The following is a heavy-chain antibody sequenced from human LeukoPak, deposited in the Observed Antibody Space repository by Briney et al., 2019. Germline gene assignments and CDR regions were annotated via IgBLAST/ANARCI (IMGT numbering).Heavy chain of an antibody. CDR3: SIARYCSSTSCYFPHYYYYMDV. CDR1: GYTFTGYY. Sequence: ASVKVSCKASGYTFTGYYMHWVRQAPGQGLEWMGWINPNSGGTNYAQKFQGRVTMTRDTSISTAYTELSRLRSDDTAVYYCSIARYCSSTSCYFPHYYYYMDVWGKGTTVTVSS. J-gene: IGHJ6*03. V-gene: IGHV1-2*02. CDR2: INPNSGGT. D-gene: IGHD2-2*01.